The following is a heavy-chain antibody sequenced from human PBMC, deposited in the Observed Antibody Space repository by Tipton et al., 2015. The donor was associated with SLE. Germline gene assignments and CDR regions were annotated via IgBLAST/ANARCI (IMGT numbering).Heavy chain of an antibody. CDR1: GDSISGHY. J-gene: IGHJ4*02. D-gene: IGHD1/OR15-1a*01. V-gene: IGHV4-59*08. CDR2: IYYSGST. Sequence: LRLSCSVSGDSISGHYWSWIRQPPGKGLEWIGYIYYSGSTNYNPSLKSRVTISVDTSKNQFSLRLNSVTAADTAVYYCARGKTRVEYWGQGRLVTVSS. CDR3: ARGKTRVEY.